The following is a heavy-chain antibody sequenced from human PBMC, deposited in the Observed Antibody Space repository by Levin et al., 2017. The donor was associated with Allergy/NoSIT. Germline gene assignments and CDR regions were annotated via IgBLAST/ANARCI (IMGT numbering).Heavy chain of an antibody. Sequence: LSLTCAASGFHFHSFWMTWVRQAPGKGLEWVANIKQDGSETYYVDSVKGRFTISRDNAKNSVYLQMNSLRVDDTAVYYCAREEGWGYHYGMDVWGQGTTVTVSS. V-gene: IGHV3-7*01. J-gene: IGHJ6*02. D-gene: IGHD3-16*02. CDR3: AREEGWGYHYGMDV. CDR1: GFHFHSFW. CDR2: IKQDGSET.